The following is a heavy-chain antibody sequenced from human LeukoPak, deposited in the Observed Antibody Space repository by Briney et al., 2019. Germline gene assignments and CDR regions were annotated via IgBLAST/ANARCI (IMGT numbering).Heavy chain of an antibody. J-gene: IGHJ3*02. V-gene: IGHV5-51*01. CDR2: IYPGDSDT. D-gene: IGHD2-21*02. CDR3: ARWVTADRGKKDAFDI. CDR1: GYSFTNYW. Sequence: GESLKISCKGSGYSFTNYWIGWVRQLPGKGLEWMGIIYPGDSDTRYSPSFQGQVTISADKSISTAYLQWSSLKASDTAIYYCARWVTADRGKKDAFDIWGQGTMVTVSS.